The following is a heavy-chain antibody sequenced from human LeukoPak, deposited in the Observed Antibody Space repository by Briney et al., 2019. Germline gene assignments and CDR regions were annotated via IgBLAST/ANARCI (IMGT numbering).Heavy chain of an antibody. CDR3: AREANYYGSGSALDY. Sequence: SETLSLTCTVSGGSISSYYWSWIRQPPGKGLEWIGYIYSSGSTNYNPSLESRVTISVDTSKNQFSLKLSFVTAADTAVYYCAREANYYGSGSALDYWGQGTLVTVSS. V-gene: IGHV4-59*01. CDR1: GGSISSYY. D-gene: IGHD3-10*01. J-gene: IGHJ4*02. CDR2: IYSSGST.